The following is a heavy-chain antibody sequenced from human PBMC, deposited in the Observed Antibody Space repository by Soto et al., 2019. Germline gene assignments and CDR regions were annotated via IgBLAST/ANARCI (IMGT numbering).Heavy chain of an antibody. D-gene: IGHD2-2*01. CDR1: RFTFITYE. CDR3: VRYCSTTLCNGVATRTFDY. Sequence: GGSLRLSCAASRFTFITYEMHWVRQAPGKGLEWVSYISSSGSTVYYADSVKGRFTISRDNTRNSLYLQMNSLRDEDTALYYCVRYCSTTLCNGVATRTFDYWGQGTLVTVSS. J-gene: IGHJ4*02. V-gene: IGHV3-48*03. CDR2: ISSSGSTV.